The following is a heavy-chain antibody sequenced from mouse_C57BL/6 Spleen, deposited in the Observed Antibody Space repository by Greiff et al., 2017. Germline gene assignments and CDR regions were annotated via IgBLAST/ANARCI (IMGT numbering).Heavy chain of an antibody. CDR2: IDPENGDT. CDR1: GFNIKDDY. Sequence: VQLQQSGAELVRPGASVKLSCTASGFNIKDDYMHWVKQRPEQGLEWIGWIDPENGDTEYASQFQGKATIKADPYSHTAYLQLSSLTSEDTAVYYCTTFNTTGGNCDYWGQGTTLTVSS. J-gene: IGHJ2*01. CDR3: TTFNTTGGNCDY. D-gene: IGHD1-1*01. V-gene: IGHV14-4*01.